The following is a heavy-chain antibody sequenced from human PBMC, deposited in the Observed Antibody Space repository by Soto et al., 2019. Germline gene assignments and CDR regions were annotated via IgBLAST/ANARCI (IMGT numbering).Heavy chain of an antibody. J-gene: IGHJ3*02. CDR2: ISWNSGSI. CDR1: GFIFDDYA. D-gene: IGHD2-15*01. Sequence: GGALRLSWAASGFIFDDYAMHCGRQAPGEGLEWVSGISWNSGSIGYAGSVKGRFTVSRDNAKNSLYLQMSSLRAEDTALYYCAKVGKYCSGGSCYSGAFDIWGQGTMVTVSS. V-gene: IGHV3-9*01. CDR3: AKVGKYCSGGSCYSGAFDI.